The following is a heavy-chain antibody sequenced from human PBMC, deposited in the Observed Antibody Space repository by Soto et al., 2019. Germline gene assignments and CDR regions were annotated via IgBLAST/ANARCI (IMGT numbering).Heavy chain of an antibody. J-gene: IGHJ4*02. CDR1: GFTFSSYA. CDR3: VKSRGGNNFDFFD. D-gene: IGHD5-12*01. CDR2: VRVNGDPP. V-gene: IGHV3-64D*06. Sequence: GGSLRLSCSASGFTFSSYAMHWVRQAPGKGLEYVSGVRVNGDPPFYAGSVKGRFTISRDNSKNTLYLQMSSLSADDTAVYYCVKSRGGNNFDFFDWGQGALVTVSS.